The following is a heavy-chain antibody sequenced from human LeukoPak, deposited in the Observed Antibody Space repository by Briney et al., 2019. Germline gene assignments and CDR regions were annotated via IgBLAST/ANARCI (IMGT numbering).Heavy chain of an antibody. CDR2: IYTSGST. Sequence: SETLSLTCTVSGGSISSGSYYWSWIRQPAGKGLEWIGRIYTSGSTNYNPSLKSRVTISVDRSKNQFSLKLSSVTAADTAVYYCARDPGIAAAGQNFDYWGQGTLVTVSS. J-gene: IGHJ4*02. D-gene: IGHD6-13*01. CDR1: GGSISSGSYY. CDR3: ARDPGIAAAGQNFDY. V-gene: IGHV4-61*02.